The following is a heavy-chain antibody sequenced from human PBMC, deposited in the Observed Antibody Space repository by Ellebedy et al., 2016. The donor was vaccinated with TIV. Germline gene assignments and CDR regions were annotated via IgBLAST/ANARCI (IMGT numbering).Heavy chain of an antibody. J-gene: IGHJ4*02. V-gene: IGHV1-24*01. CDR1: GYTLTELS. D-gene: IGHD6-19*01. CDR3: ATDPKVAGLANFDY. CDR2: FDPEDGET. Sequence: ASVKVSCKVSGYTLTELSMHWLRQAPGKGLEWMGGFDPEDGETIYAQKFQGRVTMTEDTSTDTAYMELSSLRSEDTAVYYCATDPKVAGLANFDYWGQGTLVTVSS.